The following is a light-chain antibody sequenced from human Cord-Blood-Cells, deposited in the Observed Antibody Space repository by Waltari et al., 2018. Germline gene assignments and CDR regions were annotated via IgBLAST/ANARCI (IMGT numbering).Light chain of an antibody. V-gene: IGKV4-1*01. J-gene: IGKJ1*01. CDR1: QSVLYSSNNKKY. CDR3: QQYYSTPRT. Sequence: DIVMTQPPDSLAVSLGERATINCKSSQSVLYSSNNKKYLAWYQQKPGQPPKLLIYWASTRESGVPDRFSGSGSGTDFTLTISSLQAEDVAVYYCQQYYSTPRTFGQGTKVEIK. CDR2: WAS.